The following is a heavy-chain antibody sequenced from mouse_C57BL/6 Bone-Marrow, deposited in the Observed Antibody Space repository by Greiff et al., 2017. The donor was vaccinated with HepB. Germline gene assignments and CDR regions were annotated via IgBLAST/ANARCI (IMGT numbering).Heavy chain of an antibody. J-gene: IGHJ3*01. CDR2: IYPSDSET. CDR3: ASVYYGSSLFAY. V-gene: IGHV1-61*01. CDR1: GYTFTSYW. D-gene: IGHD1-1*01. Sequence: VQLQQPGAELVRPGSSVKLSCKASGYTFTSYWMDWVKQRPGQGLEWIGNIYPSDSETHYNQKFKDKATLTVDKSSSTAYMQLSSLTSEDSAVYYCASVYYGSSLFAYWGQGTLVTVSA.